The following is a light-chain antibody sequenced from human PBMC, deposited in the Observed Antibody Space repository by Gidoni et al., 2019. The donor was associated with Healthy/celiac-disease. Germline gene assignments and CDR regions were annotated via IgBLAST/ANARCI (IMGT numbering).Light chain of an antibody. V-gene: IGLV2-14*03. CDR1: SSDVGGYNY. Sequence: QSALTQPASVSGSPGQSITTSCTGTSSDVGGYNYVSWYQQHPGKAPKLMIYDVSHRPSGVSNRFSGSKSGNTASLTISGLQAEDEADYYCSSYTSSSTLDVFGTGTKVTVL. CDR3: SSYTSSSTLDV. J-gene: IGLJ1*01. CDR2: DVS.